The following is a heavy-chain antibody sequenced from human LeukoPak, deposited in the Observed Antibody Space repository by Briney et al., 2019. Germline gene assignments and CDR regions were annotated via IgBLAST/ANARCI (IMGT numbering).Heavy chain of an antibody. D-gene: IGHD5-18*01. CDR2: IRNKAYGGST. J-gene: IGHJ4*02. CDR3: TRDVRRGYSYGIDY. CDR1: GFTFGDYA. V-gene: IGHV3-49*04. Sequence: GGSLRLSCTASGFTFGDYAMSWVRQAPGKGLEWVGFIRNKAYGGSTEYAASVKGGFTISRDDSKSIAYLQMNSLKTEDTAVYYCTRDVRRGYSYGIDYWGQGTLVTVSS.